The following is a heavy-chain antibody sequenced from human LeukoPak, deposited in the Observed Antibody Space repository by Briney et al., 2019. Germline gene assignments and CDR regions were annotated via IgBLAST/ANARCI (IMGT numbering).Heavy chain of an antibody. Sequence: GGSLRLSCAASGFTFSSYEMNWVRQAPGKGLEWVSYISSSGNTLYYPVSAKGRFTISRDNAKNSLYLQVNSLRAEDTAVCYCARDYGVVVPAALFSHYYCGMDVWRQGTTVSVSS. CDR2: ISSSGNTL. CDR3: ARDYGVVVPAALFSHYYCGMDV. J-gene: IGHJ6*02. CDR1: GFTFSSYE. D-gene: IGHD2-2*01. V-gene: IGHV3-48*03.